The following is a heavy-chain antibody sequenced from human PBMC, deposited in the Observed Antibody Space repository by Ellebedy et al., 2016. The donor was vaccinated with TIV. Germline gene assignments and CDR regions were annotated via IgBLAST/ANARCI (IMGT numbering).Heavy chain of an antibody. D-gene: IGHD5-12*01. CDR1: GGSVSSTRYY. CDR2: AYFSGSP. Sequence: MPSETLSLTCSASGGSVSSTRYYWAWIRQPPGKGREYIGSAYFSGSPYYNPSSKSRVTLSADTSKNQFSLNLRTVTAADTAVYYCARTHPWQPTDDWGQGILVSVSS. CDR3: ARTHPWQPTDD. V-gene: IGHV4-39*01. J-gene: IGHJ4*02.